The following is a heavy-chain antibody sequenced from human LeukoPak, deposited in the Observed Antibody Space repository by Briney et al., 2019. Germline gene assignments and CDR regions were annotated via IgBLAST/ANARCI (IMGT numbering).Heavy chain of an antibody. V-gene: IGHV4-59*08. D-gene: IGHD5-24*01. CDR2: IYYSGST. J-gene: IGHJ4*02. Sequence: SETLSLTCTVSGGSISSYYWSWLRQPPGKGLEWVGYIYYSGSTNYNSSLKSRVTISVDTSKNQFSLKLSSVTAADTAVYYCARVEMATISFDYWGQGTLVTVSS. CDR3: ARVEMATISFDY. CDR1: GGSISSYY.